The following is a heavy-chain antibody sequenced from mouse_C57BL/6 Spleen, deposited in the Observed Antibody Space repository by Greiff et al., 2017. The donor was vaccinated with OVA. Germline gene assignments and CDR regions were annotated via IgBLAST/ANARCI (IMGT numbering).Heavy chain of an antibody. J-gene: IGHJ1*03. Sequence: EVQLQQSVAELVRPGASVKLSCTASGFNIKNTYMHWVKQRPEQGLEWIGRIDPANGHTKYAPKFQGKAPITAETSSNTAYLQLSSLTSNDTAIYYCSSTVVADWYFDVWGTGTTVTVSS. CDR3: SSTVVADWYFDV. V-gene: IGHV14-3*01. CDR1: GFNIKNTY. CDR2: IDPANGHT. D-gene: IGHD1-1*01.